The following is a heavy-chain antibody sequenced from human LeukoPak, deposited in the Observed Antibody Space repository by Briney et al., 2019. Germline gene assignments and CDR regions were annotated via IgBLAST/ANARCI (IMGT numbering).Heavy chain of an antibody. D-gene: IGHD3-10*01. CDR2: IKSKTDGGTT. V-gene: IGHV3-15*01. Sequence: GGSLRLSCAASGFTFSNAWMSWVRQAPGKGLEWVGRIKSKTDGGTTDYAAPVKGRFTIPRDDSKNTLYLQMNSLKTEDTAVYYCTTLGKYPYYYGSGSYYIHWGQGTLVTVSS. CDR1: GFTFSNAW. J-gene: IGHJ4*02. CDR3: TTLGKYPYYYGSGSYYIH.